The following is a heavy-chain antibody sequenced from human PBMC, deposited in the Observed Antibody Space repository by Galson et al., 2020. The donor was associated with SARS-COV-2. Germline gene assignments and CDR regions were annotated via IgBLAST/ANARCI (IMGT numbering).Heavy chain of an antibody. CDR1: GYTLTELS. D-gene: IGHD3-3*01. Sequence: ASVKVSCKVSGYTLTELSMHWVRQAPGKGLEWMGGFDPEDGETIYAQKFQGRVTMTEDTSTDTAYMELSSLRSEDTAVYYCATGGWGDFLSGIDYWGQGTLVTVSS. J-gene: IGHJ4*02. V-gene: IGHV1-24*01. CDR2: FDPEDGET. CDR3: ATGGWGDFLSGIDY.